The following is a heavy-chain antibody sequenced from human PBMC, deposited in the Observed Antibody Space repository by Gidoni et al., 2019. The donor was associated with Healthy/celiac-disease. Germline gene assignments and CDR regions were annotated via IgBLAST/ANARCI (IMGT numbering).Heavy chain of an antibody. Sequence: QVQLQESGPGLVKPSETLSLTCTVSGGSISSYYWSWIRQPPGKGLEWIGYIYYSGSTNYNPSLKSRVTISVDTSKNQFSLKLSSVTAADTAVYYCARDRPNYDFWSENYENMGYYGMDVWGQGTTVTVSS. D-gene: IGHD3-3*01. CDR2: IYYSGST. CDR1: GGSISSYY. V-gene: IGHV4-59*01. CDR3: ARDRPNYDFWSENYENMGYYGMDV. J-gene: IGHJ6*02.